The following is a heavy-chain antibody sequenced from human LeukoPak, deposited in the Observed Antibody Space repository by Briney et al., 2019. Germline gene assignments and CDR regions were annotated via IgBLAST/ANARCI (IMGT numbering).Heavy chain of an antibody. CDR3: ARCSWELSSGCDH. D-gene: IGHD1-26*01. J-gene: IGHJ4*02. V-gene: IGHV4-59*01. CDR2: IYYSGGT. CDR1: GGSISSYY. Sequence: SETLSLTCTVSGGSISSYYWSWIRQPPGKGLEWIGFIYYSGGTNYNPSLKSRVTISVDTSKNQFSLKMSSVTAADTAVYYCARCSWELSSGCDHWGQGTLVTVSS.